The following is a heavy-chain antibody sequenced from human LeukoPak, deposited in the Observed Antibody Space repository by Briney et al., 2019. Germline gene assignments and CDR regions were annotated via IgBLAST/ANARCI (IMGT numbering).Heavy chain of an antibody. V-gene: IGHV3-48*01. J-gene: IGHJ4*02. CDR2: ISSSSSTI. CDR3: ASLGIFGVAAFDY. D-gene: IGHD3-3*01. Sequence: GGSLRLSCAASGFTFSSYSMNWARQAPGKGLEWVSYISSSSSTIYYADSVKGRFTISRDNAKNSLYLQMNSLRAEDTAVYYCASLGIFGVAAFDYWGQGTLVTVSS. CDR1: GFTFSSYS.